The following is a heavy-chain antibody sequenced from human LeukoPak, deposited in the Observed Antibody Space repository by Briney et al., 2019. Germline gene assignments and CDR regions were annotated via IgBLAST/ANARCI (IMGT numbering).Heavy chain of an antibody. Sequence: PGGSLRLSCAASGFTFSSYGMSWVRQAPGKGLEWVSAISGSGDRTYYADSVKGRFTISRDNSKNTLYLQMNSLRAEDTAVYYCAKAGAVVVVAAKYFDYWGQGTLVTVSS. CDR2: ISGSGDRT. V-gene: IGHV3-23*01. J-gene: IGHJ4*02. D-gene: IGHD2-15*01. CDR1: GFTFSSYG. CDR3: AKAGAVVVVAAKYFDY.